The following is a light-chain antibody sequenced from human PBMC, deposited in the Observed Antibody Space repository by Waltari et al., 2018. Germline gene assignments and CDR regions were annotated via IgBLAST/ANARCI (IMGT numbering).Light chain of an antibody. J-gene: IGKJ2*01. CDR1: QDIDNY. Sequence: DIQMTQSPSSLSASVGDSVTITCQASQDIDNYLSWYQQKSGKAPKLLIYDASNLATVVPSRFSGSGSGTDFTFTISSLQPEDIATYYCQQYNSLPYTFGQGTKLEI. V-gene: IGKV1-33*01. CDR3: QQYNSLPYT. CDR2: DAS.